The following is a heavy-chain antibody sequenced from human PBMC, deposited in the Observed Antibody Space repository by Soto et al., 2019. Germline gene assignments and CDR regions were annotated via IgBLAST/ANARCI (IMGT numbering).Heavy chain of an antibody. CDR3: ARDYCSGGSCYSEHFDY. J-gene: IGHJ4*02. D-gene: IGHD2-15*01. Sequence: EVQLVESGGGLVQPGGSLRLSCAASGFTFSSYSMHWVRQAPGKGREWVSYISSSSSTIYYADSVKGRFTISRDNAKNSLYLQMNSRRDEDTAVYYCARDYCSGGSCYSEHFDYWGQGTLVTVSS. V-gene: IGHV3-48*02. CDR2: ISSSSSTI. CDR1: GFTFSSYS.